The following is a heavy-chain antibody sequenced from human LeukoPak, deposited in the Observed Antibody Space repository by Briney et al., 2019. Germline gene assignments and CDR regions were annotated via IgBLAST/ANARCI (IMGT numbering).Heavy chain of an antibody. CDR3: AKEEGITMVRGVMSYFDY. CDR1: GFTFSSYA. Sequence: GGSLRLSCAASGFTFSSYAMSWVHQAPGKGLEWVSAISGSGGSTYYADSVKGRFTISRDNSKNTLYLQMNSLRAEDTAVYYCAKEEGITMVRGVMSYFDYWGQGTLVTVSS. D-gene: IGHD3-10*01. CDR2: ISGSGGST. J-gene: IGHJ4*02. V-gene: IGHV3-23*01.